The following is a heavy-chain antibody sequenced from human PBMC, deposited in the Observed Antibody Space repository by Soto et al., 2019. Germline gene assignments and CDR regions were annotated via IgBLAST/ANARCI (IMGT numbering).Heavy chain of an antibody. J-gene: IGHJ4*02. CDR3: AKGSEAYDFWSGNNYFDY. CDR2: ISGSGGST. D-gene: IGHD3-3*01. V-gene: IGHV3-23*01. Sequence: GGSLRLSCAASGFTFSSYAMSWVRQAPGKGLEWVSAISGSGGSTYYADSVKGRFTISRDNSKNTLYLQMNSLRAEDTAVYYCAKGSEAYDFWSGNNYFDYWGQGTLVTVSS. CDR1: GFTFSSYA.